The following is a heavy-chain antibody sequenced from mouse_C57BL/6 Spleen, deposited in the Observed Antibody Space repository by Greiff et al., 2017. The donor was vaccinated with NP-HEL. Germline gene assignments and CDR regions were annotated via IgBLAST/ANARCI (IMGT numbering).Heavy chain of an antibody. CDR3: ARGYDYYGSSYDYFDY. CDR1: GFTFSDYG. D-gene: IGHD1-1*01. CDR2: ISSGSSTI. Sequence: EVKVEESGGGLVKPGGSPKLSCAASGFTFSDYGMHWVRQAPEKGLEWVAYISSGSSTIYYADKVKGRFTISRDNATNTVFLEMTSLRSEDTAMYYCARGYDYYGSSYDYFDYWGQGTTLTVSS. V-gene: IGHV5-17*01. J-gene: IGHJ2*01.